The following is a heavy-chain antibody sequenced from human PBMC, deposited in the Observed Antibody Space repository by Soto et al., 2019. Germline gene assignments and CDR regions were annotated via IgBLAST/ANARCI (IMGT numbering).Heavy chain of an antibody. J-gene: IGHJ3*02. D-gene: IGHD3-10*01. CDR1: DGSISSYY. Sequence: TSETLPLTCTVSDGSISSYYWRWISKPPGKGLEWTGYIYYSGITNYNPSLKRRFSISVDTSKNQFSLKLSPVPAADTDVYYCARVSTAQSFGQLLVDAFAIWGHGTMVNVSS. CDR3: ARVSTAQSFGQLLVDAFAI. V-gene: IGHV4-59*12. CDR2: IYYSGIT.